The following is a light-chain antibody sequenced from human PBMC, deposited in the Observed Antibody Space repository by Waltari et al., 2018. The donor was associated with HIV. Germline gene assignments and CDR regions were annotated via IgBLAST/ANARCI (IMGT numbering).Light chain of an antibody. V-gene: IGLV2-14*01. CDR2: AVT. CDR1: RSAVGGSTY. Sequence: QSALTQTASVSGSPGPSIPISCTGTRSAVGGSTYASWDQQHPDKATKLMIYAVTNRPSCVSNRFSGSKSGNTASLTISWLQAQDEADYYCSSYTSSSTPVFGTGTKVTVL. CDR3: SSYTSSSTPV. J-gene: IGLJ1*01.